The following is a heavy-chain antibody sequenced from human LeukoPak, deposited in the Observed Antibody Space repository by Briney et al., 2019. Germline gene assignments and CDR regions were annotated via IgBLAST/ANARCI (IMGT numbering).Heavy chain of an antibody. CDR3: ASTPERGDGYNWGFDY. CDR1: GGTFSSYA. V-gene: IGHV1-69*13. D-gene: IGHD5-24*01. J-gene: IGHJ4*02. CDR2: IIPIFGTA. Sequence: AASVTVSCKASGGTFSSYAISWVRQAPGQGLEWMGGIIPIFGTANYAQKFQGRVTITADESTSTAYMELSSLRSEDTAVYYCASTPERGDGYNWGFDYWGQGTLVTVSS.